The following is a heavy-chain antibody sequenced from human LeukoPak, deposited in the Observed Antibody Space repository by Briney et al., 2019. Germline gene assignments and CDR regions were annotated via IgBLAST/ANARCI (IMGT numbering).Heavy chain of an antibody. CDR2: IKSKADGGTT. CDR1: GFTFSNAW. D-gene: IGHD3-3*01. V-gene: IGHV3-15*01. J-gene: IGHJ6*02. Sequence: GGSLRLSCAASGFTFSNAWMSWVRQAPGKGLEWVGRIKSKADGGTTDYDAPVKVRFTISRDDSKNILYLQMNSLTTEDTAVYYCTTLTTTYYYGVDVWGQGTTVTVSS. CDR3: TTLTTTYYYGVDV.